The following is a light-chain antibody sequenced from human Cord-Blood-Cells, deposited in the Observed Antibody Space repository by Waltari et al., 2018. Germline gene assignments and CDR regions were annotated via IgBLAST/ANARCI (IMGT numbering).Light chain of an antibody. CDR1: QSVSCSY. V-gene: IGKV3-20*01. CDR3: RQYGSSPWT. Sequence: EIGFTLSPGPLSLSPRARDTLACRASQSVSCSYLACHQQKPGQAPRLLIYGASSRATGSPDRVSGSGSGTDFTRTSSRLEPEDFAVYYCRQYGSSPWTFGQGTKVEIK. J-gene: IGKJ1*01. CDR2: GAS.